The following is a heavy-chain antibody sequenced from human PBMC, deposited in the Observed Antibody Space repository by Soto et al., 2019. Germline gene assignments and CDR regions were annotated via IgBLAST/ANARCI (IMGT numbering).Heavy chain of an antibody. J-gene: IGHJ4*02. CDR2: ISYDGTNK. D-gene: IGHD5-18*01. V-gene: IGHV3-30*18. CDR1: GFTFSSYS. Sequence: VQLVESGGGLVKPGGSLRLSCAASGFTFSSYSMNWVRQAPGKGLEWVAVISYDGTNKYYADSVKGRFTISRDDSKNTLYLQMNSLRPEDTAVYYCAKEKATRGYSFLVDYWGQGTLVTVSS. CDR3: AKEKATRGYSFLVDY.